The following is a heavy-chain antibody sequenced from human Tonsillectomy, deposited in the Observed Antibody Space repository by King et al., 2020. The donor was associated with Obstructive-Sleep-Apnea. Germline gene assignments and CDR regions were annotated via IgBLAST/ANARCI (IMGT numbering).Heavy chain of an antibody. CDR2: INTKTGNP. J-gene: IGHJ4*02. D-gene: IGHD1-1*01. Sequence: QVQLVQSGSELKTPGASVKVSCKASGYTFSNYAMNWVRQAPGQGLEWMGWINTKTGNPTYAQGFTGRFVFLLDTSVSTAYLQISGLKSEDTAVYYCARDNWNDEGGLHWGQGTPVTVSS. CDR1: GYTFSNYA. V-gene: IGHV7-4-1*02. CDR3: ARDNWNDEGGLH.